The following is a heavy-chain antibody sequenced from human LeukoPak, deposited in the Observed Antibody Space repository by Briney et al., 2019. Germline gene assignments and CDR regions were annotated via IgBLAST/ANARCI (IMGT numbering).Heavy chain of an antibody. CDR2: IIPILGIA. D-gene: IGHD2-2*02. Sequence: ASVKVSCKASGGTFSSYAISWVRQAPGQGLEWMGRIIPILGIANYAQKFQGRVTITADKSTSTAYMELRSLRSDDTAVYYCARDSKGYCSSTSCYNLDYWGQGTLVTVSS. CDR1: GGTFSSYA. V-gene: IGHV1-69*04. CDR3: ARDSKGYCSSTSCYNLDY. J-gene: IGHJ4*02.